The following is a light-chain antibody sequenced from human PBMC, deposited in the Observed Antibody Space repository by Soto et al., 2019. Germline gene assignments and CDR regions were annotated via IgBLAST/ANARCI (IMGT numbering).Light chain of an antibody. V-gene: IGKV1-39*01. CDR2: AAS. CDR3: QQSYSTPPWT. J-gene: IGKJ1*01. CDR1: QSISNY. Sequence: IHMTQSPSTLSASLLSGFPMNFGASQSISNYLNWYQQEPGKAPKLLIYAASSLQSGVPSRFSGSESGTDFTLTISNLQPEDFASYYCQQSYSTPPWTFGQGTKVDNK.